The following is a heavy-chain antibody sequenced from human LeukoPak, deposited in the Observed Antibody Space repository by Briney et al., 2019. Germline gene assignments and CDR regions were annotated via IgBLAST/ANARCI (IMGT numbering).Heavy chain of an antibody. CDR1: GGTFSSYA. D-gene: IGHD5-18*01. J-gene: IGHJ6*02. CDR2: IIPILGIA. CDR3: ARELGGYSYGHPEYYYYYGMDV. Sequence: GSSVKVSCEASGGTFSSYAISWVRQAPGQGLEWMGRIIPILGIANYAQKFQGRVTITADKSTSTAYMELSSLRSEDTAVYYCARELGGYSYGHPEYYYYYGMDVWGQGTTVTVSS. V-gene: IGHV1-69*04.